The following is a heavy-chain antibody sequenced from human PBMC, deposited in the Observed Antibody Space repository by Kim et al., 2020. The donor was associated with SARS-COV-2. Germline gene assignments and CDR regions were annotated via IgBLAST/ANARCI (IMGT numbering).Heavy chain of an antibody. CDR3: ASPFECSGGSCYYFDY. J-gene: IGHJ4*02. D-gene: IGHD2-15*01. Sequence: KFQGRVTMTADESTSTAYMELSSLRSEDTAVYYCASPFECSGGSCYYFDYWGQGTLVTVSS. V-gene: IGHV1-69*01.